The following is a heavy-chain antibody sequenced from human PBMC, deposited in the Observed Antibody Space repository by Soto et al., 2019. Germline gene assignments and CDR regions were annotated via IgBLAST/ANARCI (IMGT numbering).Heavy chain of an antibody. CDR1: GYSISSGYY. V-gene: IGHV4-38-2*02. D-gene: IGHD3-10*01. CDR3: ARDMVRGVYYYYYSMDV. J-gene: IGHJ6*02. Sequence: SETLSLTCAVSGYSISSGYYWGWIRQPPGKGLEWIGSIYHSVSTYYNPSLKSRVTISVDTSKNQFSLKLSSVTAADTAVYYCARDMVRGVYYYYYSMDVWGQGTTVTVSS. CDR2: IYHSVST.